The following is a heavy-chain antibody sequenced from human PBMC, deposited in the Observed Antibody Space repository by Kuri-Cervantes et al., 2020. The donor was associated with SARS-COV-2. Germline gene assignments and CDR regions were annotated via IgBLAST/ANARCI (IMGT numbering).Heavy chain of an antibody. Sequence: GGSLRLSCAASGFTFSSDAMSWVRQAPGKGLEWGSAISGSGGSTYYADSVKGRFTISRDNAKNSLYLQMNSLRAEDTAVYYCASPSSGYSGGFDYWGQGTLVTVSS. J-gene: IGHJ4*02. V-gene: IGHV3-23*01. D-gene: IGHD3-22*01. CDR3: ASPSSGYSGGFDY. CDR2: ISGSGGST. CDR1: GFTFSSDA.